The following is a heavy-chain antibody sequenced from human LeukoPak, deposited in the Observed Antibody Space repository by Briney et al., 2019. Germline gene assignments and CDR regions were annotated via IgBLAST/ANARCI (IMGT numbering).Heavy chain of an antibody. D-gene: IGHD3-10*01. V-gene: IGHV3-23*01. CDR1: GFTINNYA. CDR2: ISGDGTT. CDR3: AKDRRYSSGFGALDI. Sequence: GGSLRLSCAASGFTINNYAMTWVRQAPGEGLEWVSHISGDGTTSYADPVRGRFTIARDNPKNTLHLQMNSLRAEDTAIYYCAKDRRYSSGFGALDIWGQGTPVTVSS. J-gene: IGHJ3*02.